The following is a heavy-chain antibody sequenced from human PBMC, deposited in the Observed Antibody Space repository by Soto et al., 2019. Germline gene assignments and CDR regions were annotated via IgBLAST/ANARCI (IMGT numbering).Heavy chain of an antibody. CDR1: GGTFSSYA. J-gene: IGHJ5*02. Sequence: QVQLVQSGAEVKKPGSSVKVSCKASGGTFSSYAISWVRQAPGQGLEWMGGIIPIFGTANYAQNVQGRVKITADKSTITAYMELSSLRSEDTAVYYCARDRRDIVVVVAGRHGSWFDPWGQGTLVTVSS. CDR2: IIPIFGTA. CDR3: ARDRRDIVVVVAGRHGSWFDP. D-gene: IGHD2-15*01. V-gene: IGHV1-69*06.